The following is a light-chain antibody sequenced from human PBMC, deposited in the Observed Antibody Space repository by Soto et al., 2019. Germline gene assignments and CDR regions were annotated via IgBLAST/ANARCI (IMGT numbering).Light chain of an antibody. J-gene: IGKJ4*01. CDR1: QNINTY. CDR3: QQNFRPPQVT. V-gene: IGKV1-39*01. CDR2: GVF. Sequence: DIQVTQSPASLSASVGDRVTITCRTNQNINTYLNWYQQQPGKAPRLLIFGVFTLQSGVPSRFSCSGSGTDFTLTISGLQPEDFATYYCQQNFRPPQVTFGGGTRVEHK.